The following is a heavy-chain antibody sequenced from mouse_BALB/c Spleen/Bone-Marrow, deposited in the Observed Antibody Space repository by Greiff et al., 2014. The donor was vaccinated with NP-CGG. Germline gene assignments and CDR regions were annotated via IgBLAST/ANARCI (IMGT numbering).Heavy chain of an antibody. Sequence: QVHVKQSGAELVRPGASVKLSCKASGYTFTSYWMNWVKQRPEQGLEWIGGIDPYDSVTHYNQKFKDKAKLTVDKSSSTAYMQLSSLTLEDSAVYYCARRTKYYGGYVPYAMDYWGQGTSVPVSS. V-gene: IGHV1-69*02. CDR2: IDPYDSVT. CDR1: GYTFTSYW. J-gene: IGHJ4*01. CDR3: ARRTKYYGGYVPYAMDY. D-gene: IGHD2-13*01.